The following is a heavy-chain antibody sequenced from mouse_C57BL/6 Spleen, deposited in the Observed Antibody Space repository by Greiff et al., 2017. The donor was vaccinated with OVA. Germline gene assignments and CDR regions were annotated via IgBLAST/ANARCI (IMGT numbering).Heavy chain of an antibody. D-gene: IGHD3-2*02. Sequence: EVHLVESGGDLVKPGGSLKLSCAASGFTFSSYGMSWVRQTPDKRLAWVATISSGGSYTYYPDSVKGRFTISRDNATNTVYMQMRNLKSEDTAMYYCARRQTAQASMDYWGQGTSGTVSS. CDR1: GFTFSSYG. CDR3: ARRQTAQASMDY. CDR2: ISSGGSYT. J-gene: IGHJ4*01. V-gene: IGHV5-6*01.